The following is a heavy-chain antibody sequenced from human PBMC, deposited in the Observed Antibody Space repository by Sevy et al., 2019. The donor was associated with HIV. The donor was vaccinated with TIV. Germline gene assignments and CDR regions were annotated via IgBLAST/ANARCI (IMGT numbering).Heavy chain of an antibody. Sequence: SETLSLTCTVSGDSLSSNDYYWAWIRQPPGKGLDWIGSIYDSGSTYYNPSLKSRVTISVDTSKNQFSLTRRAVTAADTAVYYCAREGPRLAQFDYWGQGTLVTVSS. D-gene: IGHD3-3*02. J-gene: IGHJ4*02. CDR2: IYDSGST. CDR3: AREGPRLAQFDY. CDR1: GDSLSSNDYY. V-gene: IGHV4-39*02.